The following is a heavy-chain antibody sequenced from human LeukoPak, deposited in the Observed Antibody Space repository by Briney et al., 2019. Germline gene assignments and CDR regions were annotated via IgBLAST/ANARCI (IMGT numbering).Heavy chain of an antibody. CDR3: ARAGGYSYGYSFDY. V-gene: IGHV3-7*01. Sequence: GGSLRLSCAASGFTFSSYWMSWVRRAPGKGLEWVANIKQDGSEKYYVDSVKGRFTISRDNAKNSLYLQMNSLRAEDTAVYYCARAGGYSYGYSFDYWGQGTLVTVSS. D-gene: IGHD5-18*01. CDR2: IKQDGSEK. CDR1: GFTFSSYW. J-gene: IGHJ4*02.